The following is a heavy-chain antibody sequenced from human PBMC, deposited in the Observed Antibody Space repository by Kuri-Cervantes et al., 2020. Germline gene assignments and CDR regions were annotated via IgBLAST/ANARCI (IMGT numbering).Heavy chain of an antibody. CDR2: IYYSGST. CDR1: DGSISSGGFY. CDR3: ASITPPIPMDDAFDI. D-gene: IGHD3-10*01. J-gene: IGHJ3*02. Sequence: LRLSCTVSDGSISSGGFYWSWVRQHPGKGLEWIGYIYYSGSTYYNPSLKSRVTISVDTSKNQFSLKLSSVTAADTAVYYCASITPPIPMDDAFDIWGQGTMVTVSS. V-gene: IGHV4-31*03.